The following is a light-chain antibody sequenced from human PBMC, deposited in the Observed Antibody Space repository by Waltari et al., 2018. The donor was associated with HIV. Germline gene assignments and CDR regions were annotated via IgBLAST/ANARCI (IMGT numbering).Light chain of an antibody. CDR1: QRVNTN. J-gene: IGKJ2*01. V-gene: IGKV3-15*01. Sequence: EIVMTQSPGTPSLSTGERDTLSCRASQRVNTNLAWYQQKVGQAPRLIIYDASTGASGVPPRFSGSGSGTDFTLTISGLQSEDFAVYYCQQYHNWPYTFGQGTTLEIK. CDR2: DAS. CDR3: QQYHNWPYT.